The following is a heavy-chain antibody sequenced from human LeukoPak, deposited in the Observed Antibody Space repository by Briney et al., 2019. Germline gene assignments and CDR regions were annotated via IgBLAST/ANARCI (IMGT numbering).Heavy chain of an antibody. D-gene: IGHD6-13*01. CDR3: ARIWGAAAGELIDY. CDR1: GYTFTSYD. J-gene: IGHJ4*02. CDR2: MNPNSGNT. V-gene: IGHV1-8*01. Sequence: ASVKVSCKASGYTFTSYDINWVRQATGQGLEWMGWMNPNSGNTGYAQKFQGRVTMTRNTSISTAYMELSSLRSEDTAVYYCARIWGAAAGELIDYWGQGTLVTVSS.